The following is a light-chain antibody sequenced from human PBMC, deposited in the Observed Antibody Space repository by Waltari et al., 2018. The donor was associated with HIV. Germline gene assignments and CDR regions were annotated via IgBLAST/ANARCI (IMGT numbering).Light chain of an antibody. J-gene: IGKJ5*01. Sequence: IVMTQTPLSLPVTPGEPASIPCASSQSLLDGDDGNTYLDWFLQNPWQSPQLLIYSLSYRASGVPDRFSGSGSGTNFKLKISRVEAVDSATYYCMQRIEFPITFGQGTRLEIK. CDR3: MQRIEFPIT. CDR2: SLS. V-gene: IGKV2-40*01. CDR1: QSLLDGDDGNTY.